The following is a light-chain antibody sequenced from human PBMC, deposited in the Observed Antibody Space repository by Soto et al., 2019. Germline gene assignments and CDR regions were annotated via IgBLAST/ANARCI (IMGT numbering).Light chain of an antibody. V-gene: IGKV3-20*01. CDR3: QQCGAPPYT. Sequence: EVVLTQSPGTLSLSPGERVTLSCRASQSVNANYLAWYQQKRGQAPRLLIFGASIRVPGIPERFSGSGSGTEFTLSISRLEPEDSAMYFCQQCGAPPYTFGQGTNLEIK. CDR1: QSVNANY. CDR2: GAS. J-gene: IGKJ2*01.